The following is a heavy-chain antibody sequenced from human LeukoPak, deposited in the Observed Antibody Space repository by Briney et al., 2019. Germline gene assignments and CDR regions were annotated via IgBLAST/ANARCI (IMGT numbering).Heavy chain of an antibody. Sequence: ASVKVSCKASGYTFTDYFMHWVRQAPGQGLEWMGWINSNSGGTNFAQKFQGRVTMTRDTSISTAYMELSSLTSDDTAVYYCARGRFSGYGADWGQGTLVTVSS. CDR2: INSNSGGT. D-gene: IGHD5-12*01. V-gene: IGHV1-2*02. J-gene: IGHJ4*02. CDR1: GYTFTDYF. CDR3: ARGRFSGYGAD.